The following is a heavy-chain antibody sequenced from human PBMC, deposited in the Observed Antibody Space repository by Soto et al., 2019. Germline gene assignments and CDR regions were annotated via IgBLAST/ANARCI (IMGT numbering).Heavy chain of an antibody. CDR3: AKDGHLGGSEHLYCFDY. D-gene: IGHD3-10*01. J-gene: IGHJ4*02. Sequence: PGGSLRLSCAASGFTFSDYALSWVRQTAGKGLEWVSIISGAGGRSYYADSVKGRFTISRDNSKNTLYLQMSSLRPEDTAVYYCAKDGHLGGSEHLYCFDYWGQGALVTVSS. V-gene: IGHV3-23*01. CDR2: ISGAGGRS. CDR1: GFTFSDYA.